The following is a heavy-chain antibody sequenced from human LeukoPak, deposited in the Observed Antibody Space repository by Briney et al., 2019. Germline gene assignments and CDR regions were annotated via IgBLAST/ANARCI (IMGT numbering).Heavy chain of an antibody. J-gene: IGHJ4*02. CDR3: ARVAYSYGLLDY. Sequence: GGSQRLSCAASGFTFNTHWMRWVRQAPGKGLVWVSGINSDRSSTSYADSVKGRFTISRDNAKNTLFLQMNSLRAEDTAVYYCARVAYSYGLLDYWGQGTLVTVSS. CDR2: INSDRSST. V-gene: IGHV3-74*01. D-gene: IGHD2-15*01. CDR1: GFTFNTHW.